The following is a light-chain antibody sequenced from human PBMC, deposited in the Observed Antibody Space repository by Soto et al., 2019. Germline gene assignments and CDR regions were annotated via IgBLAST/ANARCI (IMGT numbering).Light chain of an antibody. V-gene: IGKV2-30*01. CDR3: MQGTHWPPFT. J-gene: IGKJ3*01. Sequence: DVVLTQSPLSLPVTLGQPASISCRSSQSLVSSHGDTYLNWFHQRPGQSPRRLIYDVSKRDSGVPDRFSGSGSGTDFTLIISRVEAEDVGVYYCMQGTHWPPFTFGPGTRVDFK. CDR1: QSLVSSHGDTY. CDR2: DVS.